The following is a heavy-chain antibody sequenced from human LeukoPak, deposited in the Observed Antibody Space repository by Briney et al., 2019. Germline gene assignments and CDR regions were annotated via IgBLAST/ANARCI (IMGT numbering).Heavy chain of an antibody. D-gene: IGHD6-19*01. V-gene: IGHV3-30*02. CDR2: IRYDGSNK. CDR1: GFTFSSYG. Sequence: PGGSLRLSCAASGFTFSSYGMHWVRQAPGKGLEWVAFIRYDGSNKYYADSVKGRFTISRDNDKNSAYLQLNSLRVEDTAMYYCARSVEGNFDQWGQGTLVTVSS. J-gene: IGHJ4*02. CDR3: ARSVEGNFDQ.